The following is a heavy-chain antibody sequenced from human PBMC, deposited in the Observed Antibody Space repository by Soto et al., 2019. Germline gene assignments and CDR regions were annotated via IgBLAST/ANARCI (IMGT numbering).Heavy chain of an antibody. D-gene: IGHD3-22*01. CDR1: GFSLSTSGVG. CDR2: IYWDDDK. CDR3: AHRRRYYDSSGYYDY. J-gene: IGHJ4*02. V-gene: IGHV2-5*02. Sequence: QITLKESGPTLVKPTQTLTLTCTFSGFSLSTSGVGVGWIRQPPGKALEWLALIYWDDDKRYSPSLKSRLTITKDTSKNQVVHTMTNMDPVDTATYYCAHRRRYYDSSGYYDYWGQGTLVTVSS.